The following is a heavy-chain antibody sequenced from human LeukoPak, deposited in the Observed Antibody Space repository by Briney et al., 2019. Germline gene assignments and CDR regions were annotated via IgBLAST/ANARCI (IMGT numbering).Heavy chain of an antibody. CDR2: ISGSGGST. CDR1: GFTFSSYA. D-gene: IGHD3-9*01. J-gene: IGHJ4*02. CDR3: AKDRATPSRYFDWLLSTPPGDY. V-gene: IGHV3-23*01. Sequence: GGSLRLSCAASGFTFSSYAMSWVRQAPGKGLEWVSAISGSGGSTYYADSVKGRFTISRDNSKNTLYLQMNSLRAEDTAVYYCAKDRATPSRYFDWLLSTPPGDYWGQGTLVTVSS.